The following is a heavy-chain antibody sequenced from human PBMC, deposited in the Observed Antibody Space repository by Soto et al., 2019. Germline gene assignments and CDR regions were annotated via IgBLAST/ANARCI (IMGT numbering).Heavy chain of an antibody. CDR1: GFTFSSYG. V-gene: IGHV3-30*18. J-gene: IGHJ4*02. CDR2: ISYDGSNK. Sequence: GGSLRLSCAASGFTFSSYGMHWVRQAPGKGLEWVAVISYDGSNKYYADSVKGRFIISRDNSKNTLYLQMNSLRAEDTAVYYCAKGHYDFWSGYPSYWGQGTLVTVSS. D-gene: IGHD3-3*01. CDR3: AKGHYDFWSGYPSY.